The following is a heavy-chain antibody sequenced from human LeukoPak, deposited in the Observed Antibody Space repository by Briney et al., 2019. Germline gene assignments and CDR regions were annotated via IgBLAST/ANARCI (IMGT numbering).Heavy chain of an antibody. Sequence: GGSLRLSCVASGFTFGKYWMSWVRQAPGKGLEWVANIKQDGSEKYYVDSVKGRFTISRDNAKNSLYLQMNSLRAEDTAVYYCARDQLWWDLISWGQGTLVTVSS. CDR2: IKQDGSEK. CDR3: ARDQLWWDLIS. CDR1: GFTFGKYW. V-gene: IGHV3-7*01. J-gene: IGHJ5*02. D-gene: IGHD5-18*01.